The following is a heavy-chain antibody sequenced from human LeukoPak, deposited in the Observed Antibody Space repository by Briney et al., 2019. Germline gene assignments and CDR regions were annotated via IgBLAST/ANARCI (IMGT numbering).Heavy chain of an antibody. CDR2: ISSDGNT. J-gene: IGHJ4*02. CDR3: ARHLRGAVVHFDS. CDR1: GISLSTYY. D-gene: IGHD2-15*01. V-gene: IGHV4-59*04. Sequence: TSETLSLTCTVSGISLSTYYWSWVRQPPGEGLEWIGSISSDGNTYHNASLKSRITMSVDTSKNQFSLKLGAATAADTATYSCARHLRGAVVHFDSWGQGSLVTVSS.